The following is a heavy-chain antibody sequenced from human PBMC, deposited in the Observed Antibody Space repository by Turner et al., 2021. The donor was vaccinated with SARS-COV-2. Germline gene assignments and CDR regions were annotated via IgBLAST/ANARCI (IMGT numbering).Heavy chain of an antibody. CDR2: FDPEDGET. V-gene: IGHV1-24*01. CDR3: AAGSAVAGTPQFYSYYYGMDV. Sequence: QVQLVQSGAEVKKPGASVKVSCKVSGYTLTELSMHWVRQAPGKGLEWMGGFDPEDGETIYAQKFQGRVTMTEDTSRDTAYMELSSLRSEDTAVYYCAAGSAVAGTPQFYSYYYGMDVWGQGTTVTVSS. J-gene: IGHJ6*02. D-gene: IGHD6-19*01. CDR1: GYTLTELS.